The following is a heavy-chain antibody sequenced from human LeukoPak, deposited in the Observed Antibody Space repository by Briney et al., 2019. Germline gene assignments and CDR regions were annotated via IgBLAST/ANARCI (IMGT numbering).Heavy chain of an antibody. CDR2: TRGGGGSI. J-gene: IGHJ4*02. CDR3: AKDSASWIQTYFDY. V-gene: IGHV3-23*01. Sequence: RPGGSLRLSCAASGFTFSSYAMSWVRQAPGKGLDWVSGTRGGGGSIHYGDSVKGRFTISRDNSKNTLYLQMNSLRAEDTAVYYCAKDSASWIQTYFDYWGQGTLVTVSS. CDR1: GFTFSSYA. D-gene: IGHD5-18*01.